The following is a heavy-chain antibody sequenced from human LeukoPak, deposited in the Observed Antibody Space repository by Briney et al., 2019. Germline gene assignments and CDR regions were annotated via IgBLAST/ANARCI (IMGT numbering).Heavy chain of an antibody. D-gene: IGHD3-10*01. J-gene: IGHJ4*02. V-gene: IGHV3-20*04. CDR1: GFTFDDYG. CDR2: INWNGGST. CDR3: ARQRRITMVRGPRGAFDY. Sequence: GGSLRLSCAASGFTFDDYGMSWVRQAPGKGLEWVSGINWNGGSTGYADSVKGRFTISRDNAKNSLYLQMNSLRAEDTAVYYCARQRRITMVRGPRGAFDYWGQGTLVTVSS.